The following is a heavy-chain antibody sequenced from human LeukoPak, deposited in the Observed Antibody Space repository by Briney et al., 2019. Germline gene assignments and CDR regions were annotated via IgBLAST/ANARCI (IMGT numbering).Heavy chain of an antibody. J-gene: IGHJ3*02. CDR1: GFTFSDSA. V-gene: IGHV3-73*01. CDR3: TTDFRYSYGFLSSDAFDI. Sequence: GGSLRLSCAASGFTFSDSAIHWVRQAPGKGLEWVGRIRSKTGGYATLYTESLEGRFTISRDDSQNMSYLQMNSLKTEDTAVYYCTTDFRYSYGFLSSDAFDIWGQGTMVTVSS. CDR2: IRSKTGGYAT. D-gene: IGHD5-18*01.